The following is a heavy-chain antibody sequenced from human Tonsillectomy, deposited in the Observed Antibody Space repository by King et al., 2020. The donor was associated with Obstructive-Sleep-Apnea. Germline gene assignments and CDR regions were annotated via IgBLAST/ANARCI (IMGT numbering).Heavy chain of an antibody. V-gene: IGHV3-21*01. Sequence: VQLVESGGGLVKPGGSLRLSCAASGFTFSSYSMNWVRQAPGKGLEWVSSISSSNNYIYYADSVKGRLTISRDNAKTSLYLQMNSLRAEDTAVYYCTRGRAAGNNWFDPWGQGTLVTVSS. CDR2: ISSSNNYI. CDR1: GFTFSSYS. D-gene: IGHD1-14*01. CDR3: TRGRAAGNNWFDP. J-gene: IGHJ5*02.